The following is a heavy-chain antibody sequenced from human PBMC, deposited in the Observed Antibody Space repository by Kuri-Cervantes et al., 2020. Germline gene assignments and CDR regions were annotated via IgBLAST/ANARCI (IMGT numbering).Heavy chain of an antibody. D-gene: IGHD5-18*01. V-gene: IGHV3-30*18. J-gene: IGHJ6*02. Sequence: GESLKISCAASGFTVSSNYMSWVRQAPGKGLEWVAVISYDGSNKYYADSVKGRFTISRDNSKNTLYLQMNSLRAEDTAVYYCAKVTDTAMADYYGMDVWGQGTTVTVSS. CDR1: GFTVSSNY. CDR2: ISYDGSNK. CDR3: AKVTDTAMADYYGMDV.